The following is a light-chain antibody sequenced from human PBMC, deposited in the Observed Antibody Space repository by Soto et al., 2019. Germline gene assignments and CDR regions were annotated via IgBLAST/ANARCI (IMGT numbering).Light chain of an antibody. CDR2: KVS. CDR3: QQYNSYGT. Sequence: DIQMTQSPSTLSASVGDRVTITCRASQSFSNWLAWYQQKPGEAPKLLIYKVSNLETGVPSRFSGSGSGTEFTITISSLQPDDFATYYGQQYNSYGTFGQGNKVDIK. CDR1: QSFSNW. V-gene: IGKV1-5*03. J-gene: IGKJ1*01.